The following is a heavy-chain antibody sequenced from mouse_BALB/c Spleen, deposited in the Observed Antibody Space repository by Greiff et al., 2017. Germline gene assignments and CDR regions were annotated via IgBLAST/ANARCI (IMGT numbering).Heavy chain of an antibody. CDR2: INSNGGST. D-gene: IGHD2-14*01. J-gene: IGHJ3*01. Sequence: EVKVVESGGGLVQPGGSLKLSCAASGFTFSSYGMSWVRQTPDKRLELVATINSNGGSTYYPDSVKGRFTISRDNAKNTLYLQMSSLKSEDTAMYYCARDDYRYDGAWFAYWGQGTLVTVSA. CDR3: ARDDYRYDGAWFAY. V-gene: IGHV5-6-3*01. CDR1: GFTFSSYG.